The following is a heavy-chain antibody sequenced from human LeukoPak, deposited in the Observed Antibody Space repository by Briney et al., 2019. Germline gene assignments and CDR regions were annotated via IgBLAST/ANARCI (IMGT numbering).Heavy chain of an antibody. D-gene: IGHD5-24*01. CDR3: ARAATPIIDAFDI. CDR2: IYHSGST. V-gene: IGHV4-38-2*02. CDR1: GYSITSGYY. Sequence: SETLSLTCTVSGYSITSGYYWGWIRQPPGKGLEWIGNIYHSGSTYYNPSLKSRVTISVDTSKNQFSLKLSSVTAADTAVYYCARAATPIIDAFDIWGQGTMVTVSS. J-gene: IGHJ3*02.